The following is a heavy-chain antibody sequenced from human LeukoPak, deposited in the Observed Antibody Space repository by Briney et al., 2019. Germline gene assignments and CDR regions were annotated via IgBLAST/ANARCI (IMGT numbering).Heavy chain of an antibody. CDR1: GFTFSSYG. Sequence: GGSLRLSCAASGFTFSSYGMSWVRQAPGKGLEWVSAISGSGGSTYYVDSVKGRFTISRDNSKNTLYLQMNSLRAEDTAVYYCAKGEQWLAIFDYWGQGTLVTVSS. CDR2: ISGSGGST. CDR3: AKGEQWLAIFDY. J-gene: IGHJ4*02. D-gene: IGHD6-19*01. V-gene: IGHV3-23*01.